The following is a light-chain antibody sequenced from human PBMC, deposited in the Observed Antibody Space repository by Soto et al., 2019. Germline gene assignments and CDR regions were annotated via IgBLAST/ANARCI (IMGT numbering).Light chain of an antibody. V-gene: IGLV1-47*01. CDR3: ATWDDSLTGAV. CDR2: RNN. J-gene: IGLJ3*02. Sequence: QSVLTQPPSASGTPGQRVAISCSGSTSNIGSNYVYWYQQFPGTAPKLLIFRNNQRPSGVPDRFSGSKSGTSASLAISGLRSEDEGDYYCATWDDSLTGAVFGGGTKVTVL. CDR1: TSNIGSNY.